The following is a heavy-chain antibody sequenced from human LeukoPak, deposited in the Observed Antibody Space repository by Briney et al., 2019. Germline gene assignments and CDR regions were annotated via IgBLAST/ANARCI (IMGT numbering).Heavy chain of an antibody. CDR1: GDSVSSNSAA. J-gene: IGHJ6*02. Sequence: SQTLSLTCAISGDSVSSNSAAWNWIRRSPSRGLEWLGRTYYRSKWYNDYALSVKSRITINPGTSKNQFSLKLSSVTAADTAVYYCARDGRASYYGMDVWGQGTTVTVSS. CDR3: ARDGRASYYGMDV. CDR2: TYYRSKWYN. V-gene: IGHV6-1*01.